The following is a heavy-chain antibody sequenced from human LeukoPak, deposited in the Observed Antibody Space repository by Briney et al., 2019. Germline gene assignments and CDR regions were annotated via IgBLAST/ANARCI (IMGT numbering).Heavy chain of an antibody. CDR1: GFTFSSYA. CDR2: ISGSGGST. CDR3: AKVDHDYGDYLGY. J-gene: IGHJ4*02. D-gene: IGHD4-17*01. V-gene: IGHV3-23*01. Sequence: GGSLRLSCAASGFTFSSYAMSWVRQAPGKGLEWVSAISGSGGSTYYADSVKGRFTISRDNSKNTLYPQMNSLRAEDTAVYYCAKVDHDYGDYLGYWGQGTLVTVSS.